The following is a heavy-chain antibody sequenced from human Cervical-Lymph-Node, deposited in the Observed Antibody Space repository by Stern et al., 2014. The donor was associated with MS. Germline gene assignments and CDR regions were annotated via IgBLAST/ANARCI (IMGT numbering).Heavy chain of an antibody. D-gene: IGHD3-22*01. CDR3: AKSTYDSSGYYYSHYFDY. CDR2: ISGSGGST. J-gene: IGHJ4*02. Sequence: EVQLVESGGGLVQPGGSLRLSCAASGFTFSSYAMSWVRQAPGKGLEWVSAISGSGGSTYYADSVKGRFTISRDNSKNTLYLQMNSLRAEDTAVYYCAKSTYDSSGYYYSHYFDYWGQGTLVTVSS. CDR1: GFTFSSYA. V-gene: IGHV3-23*04.